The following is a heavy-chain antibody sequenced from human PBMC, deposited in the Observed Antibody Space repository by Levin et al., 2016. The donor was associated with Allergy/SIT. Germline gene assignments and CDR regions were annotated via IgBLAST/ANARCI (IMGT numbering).Heavy chain of an antibody. D-gene: IGHD1-26*01. CDR2: INHSGST. CDR1: GGSFSGYY. V-gene: IGHV4-34*01. J-gene: IGHJ4*02. CDR3: ARSPIVLSGSFDY. Sequence: SETLSLTCAVYGGSFSGYYWSWIRQPPGKGLEWIGEINHSGSTNYNPSLKSRVTISVDTSKNQFSLKLSSVTAADTAVYYCARSPIVLSGSFDYWGQGTLVTVSS.